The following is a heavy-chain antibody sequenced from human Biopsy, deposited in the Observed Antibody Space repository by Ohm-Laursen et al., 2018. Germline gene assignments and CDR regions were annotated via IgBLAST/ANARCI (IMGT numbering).Heavy chain of an antibody. CDR2: MYYSGST. J-gene: IGHJ4*02. V-gene: IGHV4-59*01. D-gene: IGHD3-16*01. CDR3: VRGRSPATY. CDR1: GDSLNSSY. Sequence: TLSLTCTVSGDSLNSSYWSWIRQPPGKGREWIGYMYYSGSTKYSPSLKNRVTVSFDTSRNQFSLKLTSMTPADTAVYYCVRGRSPATYWGQGALVIVSS.